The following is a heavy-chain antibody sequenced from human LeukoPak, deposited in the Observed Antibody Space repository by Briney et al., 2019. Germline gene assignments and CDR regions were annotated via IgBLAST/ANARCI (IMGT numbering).Heavy chain of an antibody. CDR3: AKVGYSSSWGGYYFDY. CDR2: ISGSGGST. J-gene: IGHJ4*02. CDR1: GFTFSSYA. V-gene: IGHV3-23*01. Sequence: GGSLRLSCAASGFTFSSYAMSWVRRAPGKGLEWVSAISGSGGSTYYADSVKGRFTISRDNSKNTLYLQMNSLRAEDTAVYYCAKVGYSSSWGGYYFDYWGQGTLVTVSS. D-gene: IGHD6-13*01.